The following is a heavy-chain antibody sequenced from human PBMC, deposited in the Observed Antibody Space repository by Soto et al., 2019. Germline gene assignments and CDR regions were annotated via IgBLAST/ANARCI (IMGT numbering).Heavy chain of an antibody. CDR3: AKDPQQEGY. J-gene: IGHJ4*02. V-gene: IGHV3-30-3*01. CDR1: GVSFSSYA. D-gene: IGHD6-13*01. Sequence: QVQLVESGGGVVQPGRSLRLSCAASGVSFSSYAMHWVRQAPGKGLEWVAVVSSGGNNKYYADSVKGRFTISRDNSKNTLYLQMNSLSPEDTAVYYCAKDPQQEGYWGQGTLVTVSS. CDR2: VSSGGNNK.